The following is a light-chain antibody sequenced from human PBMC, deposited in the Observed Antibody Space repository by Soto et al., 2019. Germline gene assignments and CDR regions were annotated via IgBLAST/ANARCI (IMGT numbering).Light chain of an antibody. CDR1: QSVTTY. CDR3: QQRSNWPRT. V-gene: IGKV3-11*01. CDR2: DAS. J-gene: IGKJ1*01. Sequence: EIVLTQSPATLSLSPGERATLSCRASQSVTTYLAWYQQKPGQGPRLLIYDASNRATGIPARFSGRGSGTDFTLTISSLEPGDFAVYYCQQRSNWPRTFGQGTRWIS.